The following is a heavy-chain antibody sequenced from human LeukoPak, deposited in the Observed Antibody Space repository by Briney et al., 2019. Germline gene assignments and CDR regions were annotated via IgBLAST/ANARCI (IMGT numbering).Heavy chain of an antibody. CDR3: ARKLWHRNDC. CDR2: ISSSGGST. J-gene: IGHJ4*02. D-gene: IGHD3-16*01. V-gene: IGHV3-23*01. CDR1: GFTFSSYA. Sequence: GSLRLSCAASGFTFSSYAMSWVRQAPGKGLEWVSAISSSGGSTYHADSVKGRFTISRDNFKNTLYLQMNSLRAEDTALYYCARKLWHRNDCWGQGTLVTVSS.